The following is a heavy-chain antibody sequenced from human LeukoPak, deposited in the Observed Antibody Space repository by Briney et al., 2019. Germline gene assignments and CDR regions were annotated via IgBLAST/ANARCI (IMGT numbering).Heavy chain of an antibody. J-gene: IGHJ4*02. CDR2: ISGSGGST. Sequence: GGSLRLSCAASGFTFSSYAMSWVRQAPGKGLEWVSAISGSGGSTYYADSVKGRFTISRDNSKNTLYLQMSSLSAEDTAVYYCAKILQSSSSSGGRYFDYWGQGTLVTVSS. CDR1: GFTFSSYA. CDR3: AKILQSSSSSGGRYFDY. V-gene: IGHV3-23*01. D-gene: IGHD6-6*01.